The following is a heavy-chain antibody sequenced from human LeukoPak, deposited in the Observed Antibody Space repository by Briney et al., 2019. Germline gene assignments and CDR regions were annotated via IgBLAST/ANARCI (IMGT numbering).Heavy chain of an antibody. CDR1: VWIYSEYG. CDR3: PQEMYSSPYSFDS. D-gene: IGHD4-11*01. Sequence: PGRSLRLSCAASVWIYSEYGIHWLRQAPGKGLGWVAVISNDGSKKYYADSVKGRFTISRDNSRSTLYLEMENLRVEDTAIYYCPQEMYSSPYSFDSWGQGTLVIVSS. J-gene: IGHJ4*02. V-gene: IGHV3-30*18. CDR2: ISNDGSKK.